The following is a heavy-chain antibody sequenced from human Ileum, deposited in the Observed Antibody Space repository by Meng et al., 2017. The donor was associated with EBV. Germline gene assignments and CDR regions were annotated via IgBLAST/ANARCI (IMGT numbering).Heavy chain of an antibody. CDR1: VGSFSGYY. CDR2: INHSGST. D-gene: IGHD4-17*01. V-gene: IGHV4-34*01. Sequence: QGQLKQWGEGLLKPPEPLSLTCAVYVGSFSGYYWSWIRQPPGKGLEWIGEINHSGSTNYNPSLKSRVTISVDTSKNQFSLKLSSVTAADTAVYYCARGHDYGDYASDYWGQRTLVTVSS. CDR3: ARGHDYGDYASDY. J-gene: IGHJ4*02.